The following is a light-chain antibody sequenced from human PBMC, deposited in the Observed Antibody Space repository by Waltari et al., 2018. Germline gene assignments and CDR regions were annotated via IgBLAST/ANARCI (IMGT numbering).Light chain of an antibody. Sequence: QSALTQPPSASGSPGQSVTISCTGTSSDVGRFDYVSWYQQHPGQTPKLLIYNVRQRPSWVPDRFSGSKSGNTASLIVSGLQADDEADYYCSSYAGSNIVFGGGTKLTVL. J-gene: IGLJ2*01. CDR3: SSYAGSNIV. CDR1: SSDVGRFDY. V-gene: IGLV2-8*01. CDR2: NVR.